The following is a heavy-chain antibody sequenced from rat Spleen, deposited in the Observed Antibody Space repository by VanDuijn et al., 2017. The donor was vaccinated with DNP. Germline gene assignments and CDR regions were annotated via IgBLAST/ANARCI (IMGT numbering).Heavy chain of an antibody. J-gene: IGHJ2*01. CDR1: GFTFYKYW. CDR3: ATHMYIRHFYFSTFDY. D-gene: IGHD1-6*01. Sequence: EVQVVETGGCVVQPARSLKLSCGASGFTFYKYWMRWLRQAPGKGLEGFASISSTADNTYYSDSVKGRFSLSRDNAKSTLYLQVNSLRSEDTATYYCATHMYIRHFYFSTFDYWGQGVVVTVSS. CDR2: ISSTADNT. V-gene: IGHV5-31*01.